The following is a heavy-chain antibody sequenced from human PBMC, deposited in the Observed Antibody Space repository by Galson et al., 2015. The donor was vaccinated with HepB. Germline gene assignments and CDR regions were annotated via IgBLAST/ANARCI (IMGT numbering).Heavy chain of an antibody. Sequence: SLRLSCAASGFTFDDYAMHWVRQAPGKGLEWVSGISWNSGSIGYADSVKGRFTISRDNAKNSLYLQMNSLRAEDTALYYCAKAPLGITMGAFDIWGQGTMVTVSS. CDR3: AKAPLGITMGAFDI. CDR1: GFTFDDYA. D-gene: IGHD3-10*01. CDR2: ISWNSGSI. J-gene: IGHJ3*02. V-gene: IGHV3-9*01.